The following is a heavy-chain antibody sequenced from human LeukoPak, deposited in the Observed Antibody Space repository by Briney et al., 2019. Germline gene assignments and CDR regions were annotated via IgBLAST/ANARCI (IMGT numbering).Heavy chain of an antibody. J-gene: IGHJ4*02. CDR1: GGSFSGYY. D-gene: IGHD3-3*01. CDR3: ARRYDFWSGYPPPLDY. CDR2: INPSRNT. V-gene: IGHV4-34*01. Sequence: SETLSLTCAVFGGSFSGYYWNWIRQPPGKWLEWIGQINPSRNTNYNPSLKSRVTISVDTSKKQFSLKLSSVTAADTAVYYCARRYDFWSGYPPPLDYWGQGTLVTVSS.